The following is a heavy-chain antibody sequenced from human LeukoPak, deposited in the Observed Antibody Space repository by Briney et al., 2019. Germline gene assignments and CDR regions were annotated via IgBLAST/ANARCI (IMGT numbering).Heavy chain of an antibody. CDR2: IYYSGST. CDR1: GGSISSSSYY. J-gene: IGHJ4*02. V-gene: IGHV4-39*01. D-gene: IGHD6-13*01. Sequence: SETLSLTCTVSGGSISSSSYYWGWIRQPPGKGLEWIGSIYYSGSTYYNPSLKSRVTISVDTSKNQFSLKLSSVAAADTAVYYCARHIAAAGTYWGQGTLVTVFS. CDR3: ARHIAAAGTY.